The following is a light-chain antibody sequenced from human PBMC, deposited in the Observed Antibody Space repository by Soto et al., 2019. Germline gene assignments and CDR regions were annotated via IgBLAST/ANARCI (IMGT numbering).Light chain of an antibody. CDR1: QPVRTY. CDR3: QQSYNTPVT. Sequence: DIQMTQSPASLSASVEDRVTITCRASQPVRTYLNWYQQKPGKAPKLLIYAASNLQSGVPSRFSGSGSGTDFTLTITSLRPEDFATYWCQQSYNTPVTFGQGTRLEI. V-gene: IGKV1-39*01. J-gene: IGKJ5*01. CDR2: AAS.